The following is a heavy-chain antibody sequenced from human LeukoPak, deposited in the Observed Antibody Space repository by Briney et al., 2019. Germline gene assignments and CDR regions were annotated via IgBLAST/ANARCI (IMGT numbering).Heavy chain of an antibody. V-gene: IGHV3-30*02. J-gene: IGHJ4*02. CDR1: GFTFSSYG. D-gene: IGHD3-22*01. Sequence: GGSVRLSCAASGFTFSSYGMLWLRQAPGKGLEWVALIRYDGSSKYYANSVKGRFTISRDKSKNTLYLQMNSLRPEDTAVYYCAKDMDYDRSGYPDYWGQGALVTVSS. CDR2: IRYDGSSK. CDR3: AKDMDYDRSGYPDY.